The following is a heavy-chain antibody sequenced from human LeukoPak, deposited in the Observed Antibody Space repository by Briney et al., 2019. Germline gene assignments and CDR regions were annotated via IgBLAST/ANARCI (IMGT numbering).Heavy chain of an antibody. CDR3: ARWDDSAWAFGS. V-gene: IGHV4-59*08. CDR2: ISHSGTT. D-gene: IGHD6-19*01. CDR1: GGSIRTYS. Sequence: SETLSLTCIVSGGSIRTYSWNWIRQSPGKGLEWIGYISHSGTTSYRSSLKSRVTISVDTSKNQLSLKLATVTAADTAVHFCARWDDSAWAFGSWGPGTLVTVSS. J-gene: IGHJ4*02.